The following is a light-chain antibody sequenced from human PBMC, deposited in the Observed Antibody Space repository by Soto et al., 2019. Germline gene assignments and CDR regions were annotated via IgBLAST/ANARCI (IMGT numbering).Light chain of an antibody. CDR3: GSYTTSSNYV. CDR1: ISDVGSYNY. Sequence: QSVLTRPASVSGSPGQSITISCTGTISDVGSYNYVSWYQQYPGKAPKLMIYDVSTRPSGVSDRFSGSKSGNTASLTISGLRAEDEADYYCGSYTTSSNYVFGTGTKLTVL. CDR2: DVS. V-gene: IGLV2-14*03. J-gene: IGLJ1*01.